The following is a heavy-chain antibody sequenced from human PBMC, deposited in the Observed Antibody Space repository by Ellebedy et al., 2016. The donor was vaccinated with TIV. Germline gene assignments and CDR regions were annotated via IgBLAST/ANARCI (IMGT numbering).Heavy chain of an antibody. CDR2: INPNTGAT. CDR1: GYTFAGYY. CDR3: AKALSAYDYYVLDF. D-gene: IGHD3-10*02. V-gene: IGHV1-2*02. Sequence: AASVKVSCKTSGYTFAGYYIHWVRQAPGQGLEWMGWINPNTGATKYAQKFQGRVTMTRATSISTTYTDLSSLRSDDAAVYYCAKALSAYDYYVLDFWGQGTLLTVSS. J-gene: IGHJ4*02.